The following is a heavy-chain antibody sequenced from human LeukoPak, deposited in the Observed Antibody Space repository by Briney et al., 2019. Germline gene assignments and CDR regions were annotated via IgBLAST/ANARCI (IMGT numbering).Heavy chain of an antibody. V-gene: IGHV3-9*03. Sequence: GGSLRLSCAASGFTFDDYAMHWVRQTRGKGLEWVSSISWNSYNMAYADSVKGRFTISRDNAKNSLYLQMNSLRAEDMALYYCAKLRVAGSNLDALDIWGQGTLVTVSS. CDR3: AKLRVAGSNLDALDI. J-gene: IGHJ3*02. CDR2: ISWNSYNM. D-gene: IGHD6-19*01. CDR1: GFTFDDYA.